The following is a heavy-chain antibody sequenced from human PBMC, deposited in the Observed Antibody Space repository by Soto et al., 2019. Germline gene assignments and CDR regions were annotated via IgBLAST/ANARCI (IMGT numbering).Heavy chain of an antibody. V-gene: IGHV1-46*01. CDR2: INPSGGST. CDR3: TRGARIQTWNDYYYYFGLAV. Sequence: ASVKVSCKASGYTFTNYYMHWVRQAPGQGLEWMGVINPSGGSTSSAQKFQDRVTLSRDTSTGTVYMDLSSLRSEDTAVYYCTRGARIQTWNDYYYYFGLAVWGQGTTVTVS. J-gene: IGHJ6*02. D-gene: IGHD1-1*01. CDR1: GYTFTNYY.